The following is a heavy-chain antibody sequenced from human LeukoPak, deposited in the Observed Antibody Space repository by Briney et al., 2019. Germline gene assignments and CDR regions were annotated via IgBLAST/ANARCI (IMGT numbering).Heavy chain of an antibody. V-gene: IGHV5-51*01. CDR2: IYPGDSDT. D-gene: IGHD6-19*01. J-gene: IGHJ5*02. CDR1: GYSFTSYW. CDR3: ARTAYSSGWSPRDWFDP. Sequence: GESLKISCKGSGYSFTSYWIGWVRQMPGKGLEWMGIIYPGDSDTRYSPSFQGQVTISADKSISTAYLQWSSLKASDTAMYYCARTAYSSGWSPRDWFDPWGQGTLVTVSS.